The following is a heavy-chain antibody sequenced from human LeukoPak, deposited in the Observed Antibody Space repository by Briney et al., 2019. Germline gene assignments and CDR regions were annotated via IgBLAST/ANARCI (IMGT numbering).Heavy chain of an antibody. Sequence: GGSLRLSCAASGFTFDDYGMSWVRQAPGKGLEWVSGINWNGGSTGYADSVKGRFTISRDNAKNSLYLQMNSLRAEDTALYYCARDSTRNYYYYMDVWGKGTTVTVSS. V-gene: IGHV3-20*04. J-gene: IGHJ6*03. CDR1: GFTFDDYG. CDR2: INWNGGST. CDR3: ARDSTRNYYYYMDV.